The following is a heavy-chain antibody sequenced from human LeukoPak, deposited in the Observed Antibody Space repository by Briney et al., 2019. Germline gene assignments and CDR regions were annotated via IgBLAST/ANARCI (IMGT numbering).Heavy chain of an antibody. V-gene: IGHV3-33*01. J-gene: IGHJ4*02. CDR3: ARAVGPYDF. CDR1: GFTFSSYG. D-gene: IGHD3-10*01. CDR2: IWSDGSHK. Sequence: GGSLRLSCAASGFTFSSYGMHWVRQAPGKGLEWVAVIWSDGSHKYYADSVKARFTISRDNSKNTLYLQMNSLRAEDTAVYYCARAVGPYDFWGQGTLVTVSS.